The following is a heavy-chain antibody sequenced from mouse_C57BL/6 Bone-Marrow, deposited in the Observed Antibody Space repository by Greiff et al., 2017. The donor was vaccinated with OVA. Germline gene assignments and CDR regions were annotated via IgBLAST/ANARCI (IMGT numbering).Heavy chain of an antibody. J-gene: IGHJ1*03. CDR3: ARYYFLDV. V-gene: IGHV1-42*01. D-gene: IGHD1-1*01. Sequence: EVQLQQSGPELVKPGASVKISCKASGYSFTGYYMNWVKQSPEKSLEWIGEINPSTGGTTYNQKFKAKATLTVDKSSSTAYIQLKSLTSEDSAVYYCARYYFLDVWGTGTTVTVSS. CDR2: INPSTGGT. CDR1: GYSFTGYY.